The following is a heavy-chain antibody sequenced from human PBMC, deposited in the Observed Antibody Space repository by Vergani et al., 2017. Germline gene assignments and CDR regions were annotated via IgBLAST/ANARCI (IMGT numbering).Heavy chain of an antibody. CDR2: ISSSSSTI. D-gene: IGHD4-17*01. Sequence: EVQLVESGGGLVQPGGSLRLSCAASGFTFSSYSMNWVRQAPGKGLEWVSYISSSSSTIYYADSVKGRFTISRDNAKNSLYLQMNSLRAEDTAVYYCARDLTTVTPNYYYYYGMDVWGQGTTVTVSS. V-gene: IGHV3-48*04. CDR3: ARDLTTVTPNYYYYYGMDV. CDR1: GFTFSSYS. J-gene: IGHJ6*02.